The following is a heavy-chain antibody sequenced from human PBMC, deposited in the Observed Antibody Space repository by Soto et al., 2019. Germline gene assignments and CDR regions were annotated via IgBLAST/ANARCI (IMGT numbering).Heavy chain of an antibody. CDR3: ARRAPYYDILTGYYSGNWFDP. CDR2: IYYSGST. Sequence: PSETLSLTCTVSGGSISSYYWSWIRQPPGKGLEWIGYIYYSGSTNYNPSLKSRVTISVDTSKNQFSLKLSSVTAADTAVYYCARRAPYYDILTGYYSGNWFDPWGQGTLVTVSS. J-gene: IGHJ5*02. D-gene: IGHD3-9*01. V-gene: IGHV4-59*01. CDR1: GGSISSYY.